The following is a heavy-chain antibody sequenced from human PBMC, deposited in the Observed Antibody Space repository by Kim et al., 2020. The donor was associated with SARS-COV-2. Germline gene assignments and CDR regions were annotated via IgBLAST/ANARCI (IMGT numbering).Heavy chain of an antibody. J-gene: IGHJ4*02. V-gene: IGHV3-48*03. CDR1: GFTFSSYE. CDR3: RITLVRGVHYFYY. CDR2: ISSSGSTI. Sequence: GGSLRLSCAASGFTFSSYEMNWVRQAPGKGLEWVSYISSSGSTIYYADSVKGRFTISRDNAKNSLYLQMNSLRAEDTAVYYCRITLVRGVHYFYYWGQGTLVTASS. D-gene: IGHD3-10*01.